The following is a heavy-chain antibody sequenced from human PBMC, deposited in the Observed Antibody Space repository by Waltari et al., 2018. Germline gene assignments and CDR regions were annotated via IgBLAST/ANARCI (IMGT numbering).Heavy chain of an antibody. CDR1: GGSISSSSYY. Sequence: QLQLQESGPGLVKPSETLSLTGTVSGGSISSSSYYWGWIRQPPGKGLEWIGSIYYSGSTYYNPSLKSRVTISVDTSKNQFSLKLSSVTAADTAVYFCGIAVAGYYFDYWGQGTLVTVSS. J-gene: IGHJ4*02. CDR2: IYYSGST. V-gene: IGHV4-39*01. D-gene: IGHD6-19*01. CDR3: GIAVAGYYFDY.